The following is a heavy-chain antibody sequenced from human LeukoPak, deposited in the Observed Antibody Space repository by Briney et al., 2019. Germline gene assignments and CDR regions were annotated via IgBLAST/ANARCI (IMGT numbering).Heavy chain of an antibody. J-gene: IGHJ4*02. V-gene: IGHV1-2*02. CDR3: ARETYYFDY. Sequence: ASVKVSCKASGYTFTGYYMHWVRRAPGQGLEWMGWINPNSGGTNYAPNSQGRVTMTRDTSISTAYMELSRLRSDDTAVYYCARETYYFDYWGQGTLVTVSS. CDR2: INPNSGGT. CDR1: GYTFTGYY.